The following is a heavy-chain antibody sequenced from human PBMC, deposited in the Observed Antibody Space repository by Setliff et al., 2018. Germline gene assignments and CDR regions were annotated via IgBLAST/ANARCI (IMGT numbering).Heavy chain of an antibody. V-gene: IGHV4-39*01. Sequence: PSETLSLTCTVSGGSISSYYWAWIRQPPGKGLEWIGRIHYRGTTYSNASLASRLTISVDTAKNQFSLKLTSVTAADTAVYYCARTGTYRYFDYWGQGTRVPSPQ. CDR3: ARTGTYRYFDY. CDR2: IHYRGTT. J-gene: IGHJ4*02. CDR1: GGSISSYY. D-gene: IGHD1-1*01.